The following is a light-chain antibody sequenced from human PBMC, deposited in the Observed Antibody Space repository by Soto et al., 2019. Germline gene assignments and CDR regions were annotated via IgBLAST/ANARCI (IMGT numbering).Light chain of an antibody. V-gene: IGKV1-39*01. J-gene: IGKJ4*01. CDR2: AAS. CDR1: QSIATY. CDR3: QQYDNYPLT. Sequence: DIQMTQSPSSLSASVGDRVTITCRASQSIATYLNWYQQKPGKAPKLLISAASFLQSGVPSRFRGSGSGTDFTLTISSLQPEDFATYSCQQYDNYPLTFGGGTKVDIK.